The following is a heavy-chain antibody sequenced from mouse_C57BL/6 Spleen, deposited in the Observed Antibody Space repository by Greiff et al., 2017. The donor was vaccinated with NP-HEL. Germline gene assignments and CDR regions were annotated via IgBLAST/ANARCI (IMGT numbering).Heavy chain of an antibody. J-gene: IGHJ3*01. CDR3: ARLSTTVEAWFAY. V-gene: IGHV1-4*01. CDR1: GYTFTSYT. CDR2: INPSSGYT. Sequence: VQLQQSGAELARPGASVKMSCKASGYTFTSYTMHWVKQRPGQGLEWIGYINPSSGYTKYNQKFKDKATLTADKSSSTAYMQLSSLTSEDSAVYYCARLSTTVEAWFAYWGQGTLVTVSA. D-gene: IGHD1-1*01.